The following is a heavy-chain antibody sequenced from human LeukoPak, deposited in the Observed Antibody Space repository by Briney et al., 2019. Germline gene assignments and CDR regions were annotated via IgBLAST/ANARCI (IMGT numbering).Heavy chain of an antibody. V-gene: IGHV3-33*01. Sequence: PGRSLRLSCAASGFTFSTYVMHWVRQAPGKGLEWVAVIWYDGSNKYYADSVRGRFTISRDNFKNTLYLQMNSLRAEDTAVYYCARDLEIGSSSYYFDYWGQGTLVTVSS. CDR1: GFTFSTYV. J-gene: IGHJ4*02. D-gene: IGHD3-3*01. CDR3: ARDLEIGSSSYYFDY. CDR2: IWYDGSNK.